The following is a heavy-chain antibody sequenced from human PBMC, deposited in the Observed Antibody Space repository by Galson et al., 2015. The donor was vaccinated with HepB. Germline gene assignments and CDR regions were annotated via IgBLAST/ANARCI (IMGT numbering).Heavy chain of an antibody. CDR3: ARDLYGYISNFDY. Sequence: SVKVSCKASGYTFTSYDINWVRQATGQGLEWMGWMNPNSGNTGYAQKFQGRVTMTRNTSISTAYMELSSLRSEDTAVYYCARDLYGYISNFDYWGQGTLVTVSS. V-gene: IGHV1-8*01. CDR2: MNPNSGNT. D-gene: IGHD5-24*01. J-gene: IGHJ4*02. CDR1: GYTFTSYD.